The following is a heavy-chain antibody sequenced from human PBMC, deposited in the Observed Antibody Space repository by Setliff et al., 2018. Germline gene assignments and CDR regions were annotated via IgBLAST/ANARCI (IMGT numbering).Heavy chain of an antibody. V-gene: IGHV4-30-4*08. J-gene: IGHJ4*02. CDR3: ARESRYYYDNLGTLDY. CDR2: IYSSGST. D-gene: IGHD3-22*01. Sequence: SETLSLTCTVSGGPISSGDYYWSWIRQPPGKGLVWIGYIYSSGSTYYNPSLKSRVSISVDTSKNQFSLKLSSVTAADTAVYYCARESRYYYDNLGTLDYWGQGTLVTVSS. CDR1: GGPISSGDYY.